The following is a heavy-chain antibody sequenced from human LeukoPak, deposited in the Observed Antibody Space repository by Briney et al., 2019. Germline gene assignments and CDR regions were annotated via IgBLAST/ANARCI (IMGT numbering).Heavy chain of an antibody. CDR1: GFTFSSYA. V-gene: IGHV3-23*01. D-gene: IGHD2-2*01. Sequence: PGGSLRLSCAASGFTFSSYAMSWVRQAPGKGLEWVSAISGSGGNTYYADSVKGRFTISRDNSKNTLYLQMNSLRAEDTAVYYCAKDLQYWGVVEPAAASDAFDIWGQGTMVTVSS. J-gene: IGHJ3*02. CDR3: AKDLQYWGVVEPAAASDAFDI. CDR2: ISGSGGNT.